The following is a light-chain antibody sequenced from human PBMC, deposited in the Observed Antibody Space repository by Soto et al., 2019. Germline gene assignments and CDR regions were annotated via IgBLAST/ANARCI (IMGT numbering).Light chain of an antibody. CDR3: QQSDNLPLT. CDR1: QGIAKY. J-gene: IGKJ4*01. Sequence: DTPMTQSPSSLSASVGDRVTITCQASQGIAKYLHWYQQKPGKAPKLLIYHASNLQTGVPSRFSGSVSGTDFTLTISSLQPEDIATYFCQQSDNLPLTFGGGTKVEIK. CDR2: HAS. V-gene: IGKV1-33*01.